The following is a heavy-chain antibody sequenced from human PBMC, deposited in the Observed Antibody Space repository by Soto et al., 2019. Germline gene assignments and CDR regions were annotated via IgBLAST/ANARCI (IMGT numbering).Heavy chain of an antibody. CDR3: ARSFTYVWGSASGEYYYYYYGMDV. J-gene: IGHJ6*02. D-gene: IGHD3-16*01. Sequence: SVKVSCKASGGTFSRYAISWVRQAPGQGLEWMGGIIPIFGTANYAQKFQGRVTITADESTSTAYMELSSLRSEDTAVYYCARSFTYVWGSASGEYYYYYYGMDVWGQGTTVTVSS. V-gene: IGHV1-69*13. CDR2: IIPIFGTA. CDR1: GGTFSRYA.